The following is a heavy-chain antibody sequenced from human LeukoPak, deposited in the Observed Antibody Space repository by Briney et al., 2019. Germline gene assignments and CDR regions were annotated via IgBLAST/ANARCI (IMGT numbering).Heavy chain of an antibody. V-gene: IGHV1-24*01. J-gene: IGHJ3*02. CDR2: FDPEDGET. D-gene: IGHD2-8*02. Sequence: ASVKVSCKVSGYTLTELSMHWVRQAPGKGLEWMGGFDPEDGETIYAQKFQGRVTMTEDTSTDTAYMELRSLRSEDTAVYYCATGVLVAPGSFDAFDIWGQGTMVTVSS. CDR1: GYTLTELS. CDR3: ATGVLVAPGSFDAFDI.